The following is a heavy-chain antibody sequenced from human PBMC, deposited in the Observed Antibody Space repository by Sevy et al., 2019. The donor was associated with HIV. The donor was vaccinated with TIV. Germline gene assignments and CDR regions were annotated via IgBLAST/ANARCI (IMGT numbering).Heavy chain of an antibody. Sequence: GGSLRLSCAASGFTFSSYAMSWVRQAPGKGLEWVSAISGSGGSTYYAHSVKGRFTISRDNSKNTLYLQMNSLRAEDTAVYYCAKDSSSWSYYYYYYGMDVWGQGTTVTVSS. CDR2: ISGSGGST. D-gene: IGHD6-13*01. J-gene: IGHJ6*02. CDR3: AKDSSSWSYYYYYYGMDV. V-gene: IGHV3-23*01. CDR1: GFTFSSYA.